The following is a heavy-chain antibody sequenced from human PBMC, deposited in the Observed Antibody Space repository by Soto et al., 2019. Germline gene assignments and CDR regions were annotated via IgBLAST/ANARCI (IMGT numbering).Heavy chain of an antibody. D-gene: IGHD2-15*01. Sequence: PSETLSLTCTVSGGSVSSYFWSWIRQPPGKGLEWIAYIYYSGSTNYNPSLKSRVTISVDTSKNQFSLKLSSVTAADTAVYYCARLEVAASISYAFDIWGQGTMVTVSS. CDR2: IYYSGST. J-gene: IGHJ3*02. CDR3: ARLEVAASISYAFDI. V-gene: IGHV4-59*08. CDR1: GGSVSSYF.